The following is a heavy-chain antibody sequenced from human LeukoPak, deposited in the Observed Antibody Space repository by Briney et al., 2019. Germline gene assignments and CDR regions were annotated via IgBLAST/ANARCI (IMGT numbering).Heavy chain of an antibody. CDR1: GFTFSDYN. CDR3: ARLKIDGTHFDY. J-gene: IGHJ4*02. CDR2: IYVGGSA. V-gene: IGHV3-53*01. Sequence: PGGSLRLSCAASGFTFSDYNINWVRQTPGKGLEWVSVIYVGGSAYYADSVKGRFTISGDSSKNTLYLQMNSLRAEDTAVYYCARLKIDGTHFDYWGQGTLVTVSS. D-gene: IGHD3-9*01.